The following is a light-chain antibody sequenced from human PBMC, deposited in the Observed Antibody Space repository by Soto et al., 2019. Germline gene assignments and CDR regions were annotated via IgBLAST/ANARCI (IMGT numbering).Light chain of an antibody. CDR3: SSYTSSSTVV. CDR1: SSDVGGYKY. CDR2: EVS. Sequence: QSALTQPASVSGSSGQSITISCTGTSSDVGGYKYVSWYQQHPGKAPKVMIYEVSNRPSGVSNRFSGSKSGNTASLTISGLQAEDEADYYCSSYTSSSTVVFGGGTQLTVL. V-gene: IGLV2-14*01. J-gene: IGLJ2*01.